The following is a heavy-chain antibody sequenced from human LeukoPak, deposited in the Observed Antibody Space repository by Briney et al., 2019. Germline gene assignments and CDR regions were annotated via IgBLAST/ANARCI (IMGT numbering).Heavy chain of an antibody. V-gene: IGHV1-69*04. D-gene: IGHD2-2*01. CDR2: IIPIFGIA. J-gene: IGHJ6*02. Sequence: GASVKVSCKASGGSFSSYAISWVRQAPGQGLEWMERIIPIFGIATYAQKFQGRVTITADTSTSTAYMELSSLRSEDTAVYYCAKDRGQLLQVPYGMDVWGQGTTVTVSS. CDR3: AKDRGQLLQVPYGMDV. CDR1: GGSFSSYA.